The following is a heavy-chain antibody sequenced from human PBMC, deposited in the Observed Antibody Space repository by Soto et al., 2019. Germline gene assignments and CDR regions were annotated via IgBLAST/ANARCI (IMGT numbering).Heavy chain of an antibody. CDR3: ARAGLSDIVVAGKHYYFDY. CDR1: GGSISSGGYY. J-gene: IGHJ4*02. CDR2: IYYSGST. D-gene: IGHD2-2*01. Sequence: PSETLSLTCTVSGGSISSGGYYWSWIRQHPGKGLEWIGYIYYSGSTYYNPSLKSRVTISVDTSKNQFSLKLSSVTAADTAVYYCARAGLSDIVVAGKHYYFDYWGQGTLVTVSS. V-gene: IGHV4-31*03.